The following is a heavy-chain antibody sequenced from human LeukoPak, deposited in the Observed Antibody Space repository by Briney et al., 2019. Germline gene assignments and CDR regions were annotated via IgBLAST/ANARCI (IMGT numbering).Heavy chain of an antibody. V-gene: IGHV3-30-3*01. J-gene: IGHJ1*01. CDR3: ARDRIVVVPAAHAEYFQH. Sequence: GGSLRLSCAASGFTFSTYAMHWVRQAPGKGLEWVAVISYDGSNTFYADSVKGRFTISRDNSRNTLYLRMNSLRAEDTAVYYCARDRIVVVPAAHAEYFQHWGQGTLVTVSS. D-gene: IGHD2-2*01. CDR2: ISYDGSNT. CDR1: GFTFSTYA.